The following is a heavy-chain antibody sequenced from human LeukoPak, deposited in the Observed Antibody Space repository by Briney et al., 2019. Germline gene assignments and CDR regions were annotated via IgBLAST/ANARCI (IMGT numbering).Heavy chain of an antibody. Sequence: GGSLRLSCAASGFTFSNYAMHWVRQAPGKGLEWVAVISYDGSNKYYADSVKGRFTISRDNSKNTLYLQMNSLRAEDTAVYYCAKDVTIFGVVIMEGFDYWGQGTLVTVSS. V-gene: IGHV3-30*04. CDR1: GFTFSNYA. J-gene: IGHJ4*02. CDR2: ISYDGSNK. CDR3: AKDVTIFGVVIMEGFDY. D-gene: IGHD3-3*01.